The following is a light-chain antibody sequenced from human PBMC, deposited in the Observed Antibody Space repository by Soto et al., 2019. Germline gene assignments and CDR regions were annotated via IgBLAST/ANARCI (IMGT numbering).Light chain of an antibody. CDR1: SSDVGGYNY. CDR3: SSYTSSSTPYV. V-gene: IGLV2-14*01. Sequence: QSVLTQPASVSGSPGQSITISCTGTSSDVGGYNYASWYQQHPVKAPKLMIYDVTNRPSGVSDSFSGSKSGNTASLTTSGLQAEDEADYYCSSYTSSSTPYVFGTGTKVTVL. CDR2: DVT. J-gene: IGLJ1*01.